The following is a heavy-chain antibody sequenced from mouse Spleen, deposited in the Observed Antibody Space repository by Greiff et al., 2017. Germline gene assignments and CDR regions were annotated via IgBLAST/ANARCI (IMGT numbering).Heavy chain of an antibody. CDR1: GYTFTDYE. J-gene: IGHJ1*01. CDR2: IDPETGGT. Sequence: VQLQQSGAELVRPGASVTLSCKASGYTFTDYEMHWVKQTPVHGLEWIGAIDPETGGTAYNQKFKGKAILTADKSSSTAYMELRSLTSEDSAVYYCTRDYGSSLWYVDVWGAGTTVTVSS. D-gene: IGHD1-1*01. V-gene: IGHV1-15*01. CDR3: TRDYGSSLWYVDV.